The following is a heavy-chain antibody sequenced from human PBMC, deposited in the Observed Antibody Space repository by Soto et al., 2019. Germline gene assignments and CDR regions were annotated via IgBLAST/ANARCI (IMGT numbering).Heavy chain of an antibody. CDR2: IYYSGST. CDR1: GGSISSYY. D-gene: IGHD3-3*01. V-gene: IGHV4-59*08. CDR3: ARGITIFGVVRPGGFDP. J-gene: IGHJ5*02. Sequence: SETLSLTCTVSGGSISSYYWSWIRQPPGKGLEWIGYIYYSGSTNYNPSLKSRVTISVDTSKNQFSLKLSSVTAADTAVYYCARGITIFGVVRPGGFDPWGQGTLVTV.